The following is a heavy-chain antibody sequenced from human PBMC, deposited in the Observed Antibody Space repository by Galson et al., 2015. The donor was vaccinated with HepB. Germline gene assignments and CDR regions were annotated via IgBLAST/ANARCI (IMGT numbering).Heavy chain of an antibody. CDR3: AKGMALRFLEWSGEYYYGVDV. D-gene: IGHD3-3*01. V-gene: IGHV3-30*18. Sequence: SLRLSCAASGFTFSSFGMHWVRQAPGKGLEWVAVISYDGTNKYHADSVKGRFTISRDNSKNTLYLQMNSLRAEDTAVYYCAKGMALRFLEWSGEYYYGVDVWGQGTTVTVSS. CDR2: ISYDGTNK. CDR1: GFTFSSFG. J-gene: IGHJ6*02.